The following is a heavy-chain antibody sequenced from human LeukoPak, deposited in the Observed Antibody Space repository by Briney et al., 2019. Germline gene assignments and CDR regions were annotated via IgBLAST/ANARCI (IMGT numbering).Heavy chain of an antibody. J-gene: IGHJ6*03. V-gene: IGHV4-34*01. CDR3: YGSGSYYYYYYYMDV. Sequence: SETLSLTCAVYGGSFSGYYWSWIRQPPGKGLEWIGEINHSGSTNYNPSLKSRVTISVDTSKNQFSLKLSSVTAADTAVYYYYGSGSYYYYYYYMDVWGKGTTVTISS. CDR1: GGSFSGYY. CDR2: INHSGST. D-gene: IGHD3-10*01.